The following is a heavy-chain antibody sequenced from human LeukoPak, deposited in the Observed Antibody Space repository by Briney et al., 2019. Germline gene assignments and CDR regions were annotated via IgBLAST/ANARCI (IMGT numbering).Heavy chain of an antibody. J-gene: IGHJ4*02. D-gene: IGHD3-3*01. CDR1: GFIFSNYA. Sequence: GGSLRLSCAASGFIFSNYAMHWVRQAPGKGLEWVALISSDGSKIYYADSVKGRFTISRDNSRNTLYLQMNSLRAEDTAVYYCAKDSSDFWSGYRSSGYFDYWGQGTLVIVSS. CDR3: AKDSSDFWSGYRSSGYFDY. V-gene: IGHV3-30*04. CDR2: ISSDGSKI.